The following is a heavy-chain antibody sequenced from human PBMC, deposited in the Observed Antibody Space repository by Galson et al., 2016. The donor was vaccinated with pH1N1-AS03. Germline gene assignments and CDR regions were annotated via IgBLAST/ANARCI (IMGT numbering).Heavy chain of an antibody. CDR3: ARHSDFDWLGPPYYSDY. J-gene: IGHJ4*02. CDR1: GGSSSSISYY. Sequence: TLSLTCTVSGGSSSSISYYWGWIRQSPGMGLEWIGSVYYSGNTFNNPSLKSRATISVDTSKTQFSLKLTSVTTADTAVYYCARHSDFDWLGPPYYSDYWGQGTLVTVSP. V-gene: IGHV4-39*01. CDR2: VYYSGNT. D-gene: IGHD3-9*01.